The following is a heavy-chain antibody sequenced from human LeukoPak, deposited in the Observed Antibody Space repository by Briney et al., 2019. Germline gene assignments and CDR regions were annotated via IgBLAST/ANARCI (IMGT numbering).Heavy chain of an antibody. D-gene: IGHD3-16*02. J-gene: IGHJ4*02. CDR3: ARVRAIWGSYRYRYYFDY. CDR1: GGSFSGYY. CDR2: INHSGST. V-gene: IGHV4-34*01. Sequence: SETLSVTCAVYGGSFSGYYWSWIRQPPGKGLEWLGEINHSGSTNYNPSLKSRVTISVDTSKNQFSLKLSSVTAADTAVYYCARVRAIWGSYRYRYYFDYWGQGTLVTVSS.